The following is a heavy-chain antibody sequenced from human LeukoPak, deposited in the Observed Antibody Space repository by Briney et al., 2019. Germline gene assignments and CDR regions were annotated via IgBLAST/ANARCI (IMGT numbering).Heavy chain of an antibody. CDR2: INPNSGGT. CDR1: GYTFTGYY. Sequence: ASVKVSCKASGYTFTGYYMHWVRQAPGQGREWMGWINPNSGGTNYAQKFQGRVTMTRDTSISTAYMELSRLRSDDTAVYYCASGSSSSSWYGGFYYFDYWGQGTLVTVSS. J-gene: IGHJ4*02. V-gene: IGHV1-2*02. CDR3: ASGSSSSSWYGGFYYFDY. D-gene: IGHD6-13*01.